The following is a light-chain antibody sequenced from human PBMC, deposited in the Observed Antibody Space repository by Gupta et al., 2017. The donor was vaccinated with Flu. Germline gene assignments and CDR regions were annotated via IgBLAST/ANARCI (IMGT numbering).Light chain of an antibody. CDR3: QVWDSGSDFWV. Sequence: QTARITCGGDNIRSKTVHWYQQKPGQAPVVFVSDDSARPSGIPERFSGSNSGNTATLTISRVEDGDEADYYCQVWDSGSDFWVFGGGTKLTVL. J-gene: IGLJ3*02. CDR2: DDS. CDR1: NIRSKT. V-gene: IGLV3-21*02.